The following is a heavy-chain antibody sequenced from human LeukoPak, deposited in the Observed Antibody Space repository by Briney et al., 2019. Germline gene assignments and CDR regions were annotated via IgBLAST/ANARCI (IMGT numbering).Heavy chain of an antibody. Sequence: PSQTLSLTCTVSGGSISSGSYYWSWIRQPAGKGLEWIGRIYTSGSTNYNPSLKSRVTISVDTSKNQFSLKLSSVTAADTAVYYCARDTYYYDSSGSIIGLWGLGTLVTVSS. J-gene: IGHJ4*02. D-gene: IGHD3-22*01. V-gene: IGHV4-61*02. CDR3: ARDTYYYDSSGSIIGL. CDR1: GGSISSGSYY. CDR2: IYTSGST.